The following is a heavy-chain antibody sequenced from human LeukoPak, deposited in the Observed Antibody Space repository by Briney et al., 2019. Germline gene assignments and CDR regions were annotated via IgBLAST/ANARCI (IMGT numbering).Heavy chain of an antibody. CDR2: INTNTGNP. J-gene: IGHJ5*02. CDR3: ARDRGEGRFDP. V-gene: IGHV7-4-1*01. CDR1: GYTFTGYY. Sequence: ASVKVSCKASGYTFTGYYMHWVRQAPGQGLEWMGWINTNTGNPTYAQGFTGRFVFSLDTSVSTAYLQICSLKAEDTAVYYCARDRGEGRFDPWGQGTLVTVSS.